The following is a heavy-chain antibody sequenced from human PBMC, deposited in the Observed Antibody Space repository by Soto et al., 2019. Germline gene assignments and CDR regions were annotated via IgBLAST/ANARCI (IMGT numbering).Heavy chain of an antibody. CDR2: IYYSGST. D-gene: IGHD3-9*01. V-gene: IGHV4-61*01. Sequence: SETLSLTCTVSGGSVSSGSYYWSWIRQPPGKGLEWIGYIYYSGSTNYNPSLKSRVTISVDTSKNQFSLKLSSVTAADTAVYYCARGSWDYDILTGVFDYWDQGTLVTVSS. J-gene: IGHJ4*02. CDR3: ARGSWDYDILTGVFDY. CDR1: GGSVSSGSYY.